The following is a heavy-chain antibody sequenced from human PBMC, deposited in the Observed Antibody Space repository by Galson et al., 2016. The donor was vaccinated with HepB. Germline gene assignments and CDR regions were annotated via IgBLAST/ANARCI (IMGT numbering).Heavy chain of an antibody. D-gene: IGHD4-23*01. V-gene: IGHV3-66*02. CDR1: GFTVSSHY. CDR2: IYSGGTT. Sequence: SLRLSCAVSGFTVSSHYMSWVRQAPGKGLEWVSVIYSGGTTDYAVSVKGRFTISRDESKNTLYLQMNSLMGDDTAVYFCASDELRYGMDVWGKGTTVTVSS. J-gene: IGHJ6*04. CDR3: ASDELRYGMDV.